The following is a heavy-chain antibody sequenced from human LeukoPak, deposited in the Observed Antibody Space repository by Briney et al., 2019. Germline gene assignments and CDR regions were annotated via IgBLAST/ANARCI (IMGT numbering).Heavy chain of an antibody. CDR1: GFTFKDYD. Sequence: GGSLRLSCAATGFTFKDYDMHWVRQPPGKGLEWVSGINWNGGSTDYADSVKGRFTISRDNAKNSLYLQMTSLRPEDTALYYCAKHLRATNTYIFFGLDVWGQGTTVTVSS. CDR2: INWNGGST. V-gene: IGHV3-9*01. CDR3: AKHLRATNTYIFFGLDV. J-gene: IGHJ6*02. D-gene: IGHD1-26*01.